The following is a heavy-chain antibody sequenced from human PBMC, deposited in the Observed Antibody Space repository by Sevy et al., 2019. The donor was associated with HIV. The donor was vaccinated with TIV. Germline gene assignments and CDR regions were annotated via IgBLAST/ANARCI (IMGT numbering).Heavy chain of an antibody. CDR1: GFTFTSYG. D-gene: IGHD3-10*01. Sequence: GGSLRLSCAASGFTFTSYGKHWVRQAPGKGLQWVAVIWYDGSIKYYTESVRGRFTISRDNSKNTLDLQMNSLRVEDTALYYCARAEGFGNYYYSGMDVWGQGTMVTVSS. V-gene: IGHV3-33*01. CDR2: IWYDGSIK. J-gene: IGHJ6*02. CDR3: ARAEGFGNYYYSGMDV.